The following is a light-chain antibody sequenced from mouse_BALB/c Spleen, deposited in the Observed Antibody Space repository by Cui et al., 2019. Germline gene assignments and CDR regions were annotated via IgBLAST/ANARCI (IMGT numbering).Light chain of an antibody. CDR1: SSVSY. CDR2: ATS. Sequence: QIVPSQSPAILSASPGEKVTMTCRASSSVSYIHWYQQKPGSSHKPWIYATSNLASGVPARFSGSGSGTSYSLTVSRVEAEDAATYYCQQWSSNPLTFGAGTKLGLK. V-gene: IGKV4-72*01. CDR3: QQWSSNPLT. J-gene: IGKJ5*01.